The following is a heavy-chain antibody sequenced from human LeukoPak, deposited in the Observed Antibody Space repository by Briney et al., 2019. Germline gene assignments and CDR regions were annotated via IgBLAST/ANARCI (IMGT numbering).Heavy chain of an antibody. CDR1: GFTVSSNY. V-gene: IGHV3-53*01. CDR3: ATQSIVVVICYFDY. Sequence: GGSLRLSCAASGFTVSSNYMSWVRQAPGKGLEWVSVIYSGGSTYYADSVKGRFTISRDNSKNTLYLQMNSLRAEDTAVYYCATQSIVVVICYFDYWGQGTLVTVSS. D-gene: IGHD3-22*01. J-gene: IGHJ4*02. CDR2: IYSGGST.